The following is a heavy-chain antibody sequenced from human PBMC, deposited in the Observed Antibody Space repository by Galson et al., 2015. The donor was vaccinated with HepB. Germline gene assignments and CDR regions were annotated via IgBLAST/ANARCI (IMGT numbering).Heavy chain of an antibody. CDR3: ARELDNSGSRFYHGMDV. Sequence: SLRLSCAGSGFMFTAYAIHWVRQAPGKGLEWVALISYAGNNKYYADSVKGRFTISRDNSKNTLYLQMNSLRPEDTAVYYCARELDNSGSRFYHGMDVWGQGTTVTVSS. J-gene: IGHJ6*02. CDR1: GFMFTAYA. V-gene: IGHV3-30*04. D-gene: IGHD3-10*01. CDR2: ISYAGNNK.